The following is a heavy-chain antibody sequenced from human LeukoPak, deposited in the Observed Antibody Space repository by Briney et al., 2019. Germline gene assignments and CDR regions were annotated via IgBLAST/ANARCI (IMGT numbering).Heavy chain of an antibody. CDR2: INPNSGGT. D-gene: IGHD1-26*01. CDR1: GYTFTGYY. J-gene: IGHJ3*02. CDR3: ARDSGIVGATDDAFDI. V-gene: IGHV1-2*02. Sequence: ASVKVPCKASGYTFTGYYMHWVRQAPGQGLEWMGWINPNSGGTNYAQKFQGRVTMTRDTSISTAYMELSRLRSDDTAVYYCARDSGIVGATDDAFDIWGQGTMVTVSS.